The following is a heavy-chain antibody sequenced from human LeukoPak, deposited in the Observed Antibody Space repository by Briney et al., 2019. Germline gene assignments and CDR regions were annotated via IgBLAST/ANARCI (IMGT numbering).Heavy chain of an antibody. D-gene: IGHD3-16*01. V-gene: IGHV1-24*01. Sequence: ASVKVSCKVSGYTLTELSMHLVRQAPGKGLEWMGGSEPEDGETIYAKKFQGRVTMTEDRSTDTAYMELSSLRFEDTAVYYCATLTSSYVPYYYDGMDVWGQGTTVTVSS. J-gene: IGHJ6*02. CDR2: SEPEDGET. CDR1: GYTLTELS. CDR3: ATLTSSYVPYYYDGMDV.